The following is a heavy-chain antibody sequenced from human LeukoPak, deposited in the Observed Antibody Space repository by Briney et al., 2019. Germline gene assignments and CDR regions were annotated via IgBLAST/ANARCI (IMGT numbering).Heavy chain of an antibody. J-gene: IGHJ6*02. CDR3: ARGHDYIAAARAYHYYGMDV. Sequence: SETLSLTCTVSGGSISSYYWSWIRQPPGKGLEWIGYIYYSGSTNYNPSLKSRVTISVDTSKNQFSLKLSSVTAADTAVYYCARGHDYIAAARAYHYYGMDVWGQGTTVTVSS. V-gene: IGHV4-59*01. CDR1: GGSISSYY. CDR2: IYYSGST. D-gene: IGHD6-13*01.